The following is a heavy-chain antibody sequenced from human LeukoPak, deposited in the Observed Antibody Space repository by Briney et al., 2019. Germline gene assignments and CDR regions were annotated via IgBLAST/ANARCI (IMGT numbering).Heavy chain of an antibody. CDR2: ISYDGSNK. J-gene: IGHJ4*02. Sequence: GGSLRLSCAASGFTFSSYGIHWVRQAPGKGLEWVAVISYDGSNKYYADSVKGRFTISRDNAKNTLYLQMNSLRAEDTAVYYCAKALRIAAADNPFDYWGQGTLVTVSS. V-gene: IGHV3-30*18. D-gene: IGHD6-13*01. CDR1: GFTFSSYG. CDR3: AKALRIAAADNPFDY.